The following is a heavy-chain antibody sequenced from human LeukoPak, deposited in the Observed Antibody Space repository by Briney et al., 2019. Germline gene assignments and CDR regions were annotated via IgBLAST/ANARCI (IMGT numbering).Heavy chain of an antibody. V-gene: IGHV1-69*04. CDR1: GGTFSSYA. D-gene: IGHD6-19*01. CDR2: IIPILGIA. Sequence: SVKVSCKASGGTFSSYAISWVRQAPGQGLEWMGRIIPILGIANYAQKFQGRVTITADKSTSTAYMELSSLRSEDTAVYYCAMPARAGRGLIDYWGQGALVTVSS. J-gene: IGHJ4*02. CDR3: AMPARAGRGLIDY.